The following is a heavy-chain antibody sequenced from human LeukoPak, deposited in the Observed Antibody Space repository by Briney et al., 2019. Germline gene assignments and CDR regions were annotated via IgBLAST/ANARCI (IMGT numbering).Heavy chain of an antibody. J-gene: IGHJ4*02. Sequence: ASVKVSCKASDYTFSSYGVTWVRQAPGQRPEWMGWISPYNGNTNDAQKLQGRVTMTTDTSTNTAYMELWSLRSDDTAVYYCARHYDGSGSTLDYWGQGTLVTVSS. CDR1: DYTFSSYG. D-gene: IGHD3-22*01. V-gene: IGHV1-18*01. CDR3: ARHYDGSGSTLDY. CDR2: ISPYNGNT.